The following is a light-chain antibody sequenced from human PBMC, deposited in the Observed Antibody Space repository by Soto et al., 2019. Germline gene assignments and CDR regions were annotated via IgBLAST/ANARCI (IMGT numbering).Light chain of an antibody. CDR1: QSVSAN. V-gene: IGKV3-15*01. Sequence: EIVMTQSPATLSLSPGERDTRSCRASQSVSANLAWYHQKPGRAPRLLIYGASTRATGIPARFSGSGSGTEFTLNISSLQSEDFAVYYCQRYNNWSPSPFGPGTKVDIK. J-gene: IGKJ3*01. CDR3: QRYNNWSPSP. CDR2: GAS.